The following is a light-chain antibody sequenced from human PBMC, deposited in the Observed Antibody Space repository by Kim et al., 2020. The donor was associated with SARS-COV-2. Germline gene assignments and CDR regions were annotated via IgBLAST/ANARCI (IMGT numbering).Light chain of an antibody. V-gene: IGLV1-51*01. CDR2: DNN. J-gene: IGLJ3*02. CDR3: KTWDTSLSVGV. Sequence: GQKVTISCSGSSTNVGDNYVFWYQQLPGTAPKLLIYDNNKRPSGIPDRFSGSKSGTSATLGITGLQTGDEADYYCKTWDTSLSVGVFGGGTQLTVL. CDR1: STNVGDNY.